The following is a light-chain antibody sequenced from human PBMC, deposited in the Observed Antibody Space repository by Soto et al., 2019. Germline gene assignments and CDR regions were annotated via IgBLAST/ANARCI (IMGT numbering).Light chain of an antibody. CDR1: SSDGGGYNY. Sequence: QSALTQTESVSGSPGKAIPISCTGTSSDGGGYNYVPWYQQHLGKAPKLMIYDVSNRPSGVYTRFSGSKSGKTASLTISVLQAEDEADYYCSSYTSSSKFGGGTKLTVL. J-gene: IGLJ3*02. V-gene: IGLV2-14*01. CDR3: SSYTSSSK. CDR2: DVS.